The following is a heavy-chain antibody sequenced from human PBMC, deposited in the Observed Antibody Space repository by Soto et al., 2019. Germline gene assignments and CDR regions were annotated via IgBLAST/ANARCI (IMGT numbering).Heavy chain of an antibody. J-gene: IGHJ6*02. CDR2: IIPIFGTA. D-gene: IGHD4-4*01. V-gene: IGHV1-69*12. CDR3: AGPPSSNRYYYGMDV. CDR1: GGTFSSYA. Sequence: QVQLVQSGAEVKKPGSSVKVSCKASGGTFSSYAISWVRQAPGQGLEWMGGIIPIFGTANYAQKFQGRVTITAVESTSTAYMALSSLRSEDTAVYYCAGPPSSNRYYYGMDVWGQGTTVTVSS.